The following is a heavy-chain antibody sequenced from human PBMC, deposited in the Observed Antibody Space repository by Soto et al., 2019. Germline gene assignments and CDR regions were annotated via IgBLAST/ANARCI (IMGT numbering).Heavy chain of an antibody. Sequence: QVQLVQSGAEVKKPGSSVKVSCKASGGTFSSYTISWVRQAPGQGLEWMGRIIPILGIANYAQKFQGRVTMTEDKSTSIAYMALSSLRSEDTAVYYCAREVGGLNHGLDVWGQGTTVTVSS. V-gene: IGHV1-69*08. CDR2: IIPILGIA. CDR3: AREVGGLNHGLDV. D-gene: IGHD2-15*01. CDR1: GGTFSSYT. J-gene: IGHJ6*02.